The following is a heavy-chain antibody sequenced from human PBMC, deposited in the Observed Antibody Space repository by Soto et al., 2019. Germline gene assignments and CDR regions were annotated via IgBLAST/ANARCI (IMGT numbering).Heavy chain of an antibody. CDR3: ARGKVTQALYYYYGMDV. CDR2: IYHSGST. D-gene: IGHD4-4*01. J-gene: IGHJ6*02. V-gene: IGHV4-30-2*01. CDR1: GGSISSGGYS. Sequence: NPSETLSLTCAVSGGSISSGGYSWSWIRQPPGKGLEWIGYIYHSGSTYYNPSLKSRVTIAVDRSKNQFYLKLSSVTAADTAVYYFARGKVTQALYYYYGMDVWGQGTTVTVSS.